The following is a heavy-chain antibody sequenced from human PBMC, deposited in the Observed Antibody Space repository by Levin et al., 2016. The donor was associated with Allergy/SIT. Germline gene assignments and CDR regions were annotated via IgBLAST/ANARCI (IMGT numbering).Heavy chain of an antibody. D-gene: IGHD2-15*01. Sequence: GGSLRLSCAASGFTFSSYGMHWVRQAPGKGLEWVAVISYDGSNKYYADSVKGRFTISRDNSKNTLYLQMNSLRAEDTAVYYCARGADAPRRYCSGGSCYRSFDYWGQGTLVTVSS. J-gene: IGHJ4*02. CDR1: GFTFSSYG. V-gene: IGHV3-30*03. CDR3: ARGADAPRRYCSGGSCYRSFDY. CDR2: ISYDGSNK.